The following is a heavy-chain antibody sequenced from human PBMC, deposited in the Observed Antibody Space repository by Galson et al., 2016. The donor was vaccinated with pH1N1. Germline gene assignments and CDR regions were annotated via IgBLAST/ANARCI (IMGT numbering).Heavy chain of an antibody. CDR1: GFTFSDYY. V-gene: IGHV3-11*01. Sequence: SLRLSCADSGFTFSDYYMTWIRQPPGKGPEWVAYVGRSGTVTYYADSVKGRFTISRDNAKHSIYLQMNGLRAEDTAVYYCATENYGSLSYYRGRTFDYWGQGILVTVSS. CDR3: ATENYGSLSYYRGRTFDY. J-gene: IGHJ4*02. CDR2: VGRSGTVT. D-gene: IGHD3-10*01.